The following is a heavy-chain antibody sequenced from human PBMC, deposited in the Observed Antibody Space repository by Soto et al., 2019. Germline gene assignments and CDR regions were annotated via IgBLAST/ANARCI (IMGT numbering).Heavy chain of an antibody. D-gene: IGHD3-9*01. CDR3: ARDKGPGYFDWLSPSWPQIYGMDV. CDR1: GFSYIDYW. CDR2: IKHQGTET. V-gene: IGHV3-7*03. Sequence: GGSLRLSCTASGFSYIDYWMSWVRQAPGKGLEWVANIKHQGTETYYVDSVRGRFTISRDNAKNSLYLQMNSLRAEDTALYYCARDKGPGYFDWLSPSWPQIYGMDVWGQGTTVTVSS. J-gene: IGHJ6*02.